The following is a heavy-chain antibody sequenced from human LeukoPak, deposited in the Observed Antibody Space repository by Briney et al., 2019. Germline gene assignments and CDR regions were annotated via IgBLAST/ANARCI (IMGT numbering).Heavy chain of an antibody. CDR2: ISGSGETI. J-gene: IGHJ4*02. CDR3: AKVVVSGNGDYFDF. CDR1: GFTFSSSA. Sequence: GGSLSLYCAASGFTFSSSAMAWVRLAPGKGLEWVSSISGSGETIHYADSVKGRFPISRHKSKSTLSLQMNSLRAEDTAIYYCAKVVVSGNGDYFDFWGQGTLVTVAS. D-gene: IGHD2-8*01. V-gene: IGHV3-23*01.